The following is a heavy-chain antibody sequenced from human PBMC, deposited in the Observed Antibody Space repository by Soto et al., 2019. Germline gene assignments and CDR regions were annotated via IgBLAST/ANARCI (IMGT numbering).Heavy chain of an antibody. CDR1: GFTVSSNY. D-gene: IGHD3-10*01. CDR2: IYSGGNT. J-gene: IGHJ4*02. V-gene: IGHV3-66*01. CDR3: ARASGSGSSYNVVDY. Sequence: PGGSLRLSCAASGFTVSSNYMSWVRQAPGKGLEWVSVIYSGGNTYYADSVKDRFSISRDNAKNSLYLQMNSLRAEDMAVYYCARASGSGSSYNVVDYWGQGTLVTVSS.